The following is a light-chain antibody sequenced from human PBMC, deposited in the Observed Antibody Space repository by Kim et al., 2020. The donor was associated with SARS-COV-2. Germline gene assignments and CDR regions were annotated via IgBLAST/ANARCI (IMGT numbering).Light chain of an antibody. CDR3: NSRDSSGNHLV. Sequence: SSELTQDPAVSVALGQTVRITCQGDSLRSYYASWYQQKPGQAPVLVIYGKNNRPSGIPDRSSVSSSGNTASLTITGAQAEDEADDYCNSRDSSGNHLVFG. J-gene: IGLJ3*02. CDR2: GKN. V-gene: IGLV3-19*01. CDR1: SLRSYY.